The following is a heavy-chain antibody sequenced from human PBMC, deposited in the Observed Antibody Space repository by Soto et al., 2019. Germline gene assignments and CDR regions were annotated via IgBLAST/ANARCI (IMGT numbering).Heavy chain of an antibody. J-gene: IGHJ4*02. V-gene: IGHV4-61*01. CDR1: GGSFSSGTYF. CDR2: AYYSGST. Sequence: XTLSLTCAVSGGSFSSGTYFWSWIRQPPGKGLEWIGYAYYSGSTKYNPSLKSRVTTSVDTSNKQFSLKLTSVTASDTDVYYCARDPNYDWGSMDYWSQGILVTVSS. D-gene: IGHD3-16*01. CDR3: ARDPNYDWGSMDY.